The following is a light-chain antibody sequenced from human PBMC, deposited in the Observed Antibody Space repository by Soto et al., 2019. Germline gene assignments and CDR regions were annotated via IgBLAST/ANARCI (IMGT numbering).Light chain of an antibody. CDR3: QQRSNWPLT. V-gene: IGKV3-11*01. J-gene: IGKJ4*01. CDR1: QSLRTY. Sequence: EIMLTQSPATLSLSPGERATLSCRASQSLRTYLSWYQPKPGQAPRLLIYDASNRATGIPARFSGSGSGTEFTLTISSLGPEDFAVYYCQQRSNWPLTFGGGTKVEIK. CDR2: DAS.